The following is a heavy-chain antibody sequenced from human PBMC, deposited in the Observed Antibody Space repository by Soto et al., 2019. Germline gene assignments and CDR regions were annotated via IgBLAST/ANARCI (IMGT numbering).Heavy chain of an antibody. D-gene: IGHD6-13*01. CDR2: ISGSGGST. CDR3: AKDLYSSTWSQPEPYFDY. V-gene: IGHV3-23*01. J-gene: IGHJ4*02. CDR1: GFTFNNYA. Sequence: GGSLRLSCAASGFTFNNYAMSWVRQAPGKGLEWVSAISGSGGSTYYADSVKGRFTVSRDNSKNTLYLQMNSLRAEDTGVYYCAKDLYSSTWSQPEPYFDYRGQGTLVTLPS.